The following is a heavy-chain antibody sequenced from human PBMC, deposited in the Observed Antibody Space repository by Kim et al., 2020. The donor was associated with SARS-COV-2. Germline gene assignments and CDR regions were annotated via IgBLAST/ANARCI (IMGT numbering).Heavy chain of an antibody. CDR2: VNAGNGNT. CDR1: GYTFATYA. CDR3: AREGGGSIGLGFDP. V-gene: IGHV1-3*01. D-gene: IGHD3-16*02. Sequence: ASVKVSCKASGYTFATYAVHWMRQAPGQSLQWMGWVNAGNGNTRYSQNFQGRVTITRYPSATSVYMELSSLTSEDTAVYYCAREGGGSIGLGFDPWGQGTLVIVSS. J-gene: IGHJ5*02.